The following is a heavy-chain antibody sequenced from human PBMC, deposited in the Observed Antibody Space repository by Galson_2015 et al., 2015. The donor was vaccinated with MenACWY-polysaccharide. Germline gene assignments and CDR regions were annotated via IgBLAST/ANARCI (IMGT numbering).Heavy chain of an antibody. CDR1: GFTFTNYW. V-gene: IGHV3-7*01. J-gene: IGHJ6*02. CDR2: IKKDGSEK. CDR3: ARGHYGMDV. Sequence: LRLSCAVSGFTFTNYWMSWVRQAPGKGLEWVANIKKDGSEKYCVDSVKGRFTISRDNARNSLYLQMNGLRGEDTAVYYCARGHYGMDVWGQGTTVTVS.